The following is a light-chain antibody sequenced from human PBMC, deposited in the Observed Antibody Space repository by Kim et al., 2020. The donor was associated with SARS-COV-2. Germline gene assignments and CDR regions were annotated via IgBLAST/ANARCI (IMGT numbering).Light chain of an antibody. CDR1: QTVSRNY. J-gene: IGKJ2*01. CDR3: QQYGLSPDT. CDR2: TAS. Sequence: WSPGERATLSCRASQTVSRNYLAWFQHKPGQPPRLLIHTASSRAIGIPERFSGSGSGTDFTLTITKLEPEDFAVYYCQQYGLSPDTFGQGTRLEI. V-gene: IGKV3-20*01.